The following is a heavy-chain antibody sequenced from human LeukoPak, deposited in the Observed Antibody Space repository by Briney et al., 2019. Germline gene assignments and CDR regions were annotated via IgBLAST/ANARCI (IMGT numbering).Heavy chain of an antibody. D-gene: IGHD3-22*01. CDR2: IYISGST. V-gene: IGHV4-4*07. Sequence: KPSETLSLTCTVSGASISSFYWSWIQQPAGKGLEWIGRIYISGSTNYNPSLKSRVTMSLDTSKNQFSLKLTSVTAADTAVYYCARGPESGGYYTFDFWGQGTLVTVSS. CDR1: GASISSFY. J-gene: IGHJ4*02. CDR3: ARGPESGGYYTFDF.